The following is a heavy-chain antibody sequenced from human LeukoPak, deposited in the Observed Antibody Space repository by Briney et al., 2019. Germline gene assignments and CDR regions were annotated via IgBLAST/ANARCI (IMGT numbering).Heavy chain of an antibody. Sequence: GRSLRLSCAASEFTFISNAMHWVRQAPGKGLEWVAVISYDGSNKYYADSVKGRFTISRDNSKNTLYLQMNSLRAEDTAVYYCAKAAGPLGMATINLLGFIDYWGQGTLVTVSS. V-gene: IGHV3-30*04. CDR3: AKAAGPLGMATINLLGFIDY. CDR2: ISYDGSNK. D-gene: IGHD5-24*01. CDR1: EFTFISNA. J-gene: IGHJ4*02.